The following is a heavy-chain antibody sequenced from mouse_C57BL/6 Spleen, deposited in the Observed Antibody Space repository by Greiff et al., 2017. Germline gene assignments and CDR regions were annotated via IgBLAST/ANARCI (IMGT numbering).Heavy chain of an antibody. V-gene: IGHV1-26*01. D-gene: IGHD1-1*01. CDR2: INPNNGGT. J-gene: IGHJ2*01. CDR1: GYTFTDYY. CDR3: ARDGYYYGKNDFDY. Sequence: EVQLQQSGPELVKPGASVKISCKASGYTFTDYYMNWVKQSHGKSLEWIGDINPNNGGTSYNQKFKGKATLTVDKSSSTAYMELRSLTSEDSAVYYCARDGYYYGKNDFDYWGQGTTLTVSS.